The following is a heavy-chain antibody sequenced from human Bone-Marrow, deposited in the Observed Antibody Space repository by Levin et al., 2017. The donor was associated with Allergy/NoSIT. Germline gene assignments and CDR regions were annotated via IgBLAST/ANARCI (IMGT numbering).Heavy chain of an antibody. D-gene: IGHD1-26*01. CDR1: GFTFDDYG. Sequence: GGSLRLSCAASGFTFDDYGMSWVRQAPGKGLEWVSGINWNGGSTGYADSVKGRFTISRDNAKNSLYLQMNSLRAEDTALYYCARVVPKSGSHRIGYYFDYWGQGTLVTVSS. J-gene: IGHJ4*02. V-gene: IGHV3-20*04. CDR2: INWNGGST. CDR3: ARVVPKSGSHRIGYYFDY.